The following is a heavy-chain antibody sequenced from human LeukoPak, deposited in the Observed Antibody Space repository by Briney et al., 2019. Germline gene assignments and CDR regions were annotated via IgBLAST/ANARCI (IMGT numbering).Heavy chain of an antibody. CDR1: GGSISSYY. V-gene: IGHV4-59*01. CDR3: ARGTGYSSSHYYYYYMDV. D-gene: IGHD6-6*01. J-gene: IGHJ6*03. Sequence: SETLSLTCTVSGGSISSYYWSWIRQPPGKGLEWIGYIYYSGSTNYNPSLKSRVTISVDTSKNQFSLKLSSVTAADTAVYHCARGTGYSSSHYYYYYMDVWGKGTTVTVSS. CDR2: IYYSGST.